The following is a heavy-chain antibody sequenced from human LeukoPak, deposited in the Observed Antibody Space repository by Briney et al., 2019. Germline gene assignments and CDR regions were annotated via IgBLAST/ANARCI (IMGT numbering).Heavy chain of an antibody. V-gene: IGHV1-8*01. D-gene: IGHD3-22*01. CDR2: INPNSGNT. Sequence: GASVKVSCKASGYTFTSYDINWVRQAPGQGLEWMGWINPNSGNTGYAQKFQGRVTITTDESTSTAYMELSSLRSEDTAVYYCARAYYYDSSGYDDDGFDIWGQGTMVTVSS. CDR3: ARAYYYDSSGYDDDGFDI. CDR1: GYTFTSYD. J-gene: IGHJ3*02.